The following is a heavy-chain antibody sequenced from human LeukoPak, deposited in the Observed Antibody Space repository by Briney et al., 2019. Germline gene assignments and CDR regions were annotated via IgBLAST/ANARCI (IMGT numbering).Heavy chain of an antibody. CDR2: INPNSGGT. CDR3: ARERVITFGGVIVFIYYGMDV. V-gene: IGHV1-2*04. J-gene: IGHJ6*02. D-gene: IGHD3-16*02. Sequence: ASVKVSCKASGYTFTGYYMHWLRQAPGQGLEWMGWINPNSGGTNYAQKFQGWVTMTRDTSISTAYMELSRLRSDDTAVYYCARERVITFGGVIVFIYYGMDVWGQGTTVTVSS. CDR1: GYTFTGYY.